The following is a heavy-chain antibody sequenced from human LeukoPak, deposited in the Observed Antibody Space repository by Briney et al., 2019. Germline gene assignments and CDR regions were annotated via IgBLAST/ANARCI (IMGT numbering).Heavy chain of an antibody. CDR1: GFTLGSYS. Sequence: PGGRSLTLAWAAAGFTLGSYSVSWVRQAAGGGMEWLSYIITRARAVYYADSVKGRFTTSRDNAKTSLYLQMNSLRAEDTAVYYCARDAFYCSSTSCYDHWGQGTLVTVSS. CDR3: ARDAFYCSSTSCYDH. CDR2: IITRARAV. J-gene: IGHJ5*02. D-gene: IGHD2-2*01. V-gene: IGHV3-48*04.